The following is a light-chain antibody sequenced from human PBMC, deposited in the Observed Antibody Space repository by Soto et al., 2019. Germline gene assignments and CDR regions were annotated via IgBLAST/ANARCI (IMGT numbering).Light chain of an antibody. V-gene: IGKV1-12*02. CDR2: AAS. CDR3: QQANSFPSIT. J-gene: IGKJ5*01. Sequence: ILLTQSPSSLSASVGDRVTITCRASQGIDSSFAWYQEKPGKAPKLLIYAASSLQSGVPSRFSGSGSGTDFTLTISSLQPEDFATYYCQQANSFPSITFGQGTRLEIK. CDR1: QGIDSS.